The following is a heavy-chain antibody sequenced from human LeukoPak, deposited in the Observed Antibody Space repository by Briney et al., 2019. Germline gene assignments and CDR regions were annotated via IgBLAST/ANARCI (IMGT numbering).Heavy chain of an antibody. CDR2: IYPGDSES. CDR3: ARQRGRFFDN. Sequence: GESLKISCKGSGYRFTSYLIGWVRQMPGKGLEWMGIIYPGDSESRYSPSLQGQVTISADKSISTAYLQWSSLKASDTAMYYCARQRGRFFDNWGQGTLVTVSS. J-gene: IGHJ4*02. V-gene: IGHV5-51*01. CDR1: GYRFTSYL. D-gene: IGHD2-15*01.